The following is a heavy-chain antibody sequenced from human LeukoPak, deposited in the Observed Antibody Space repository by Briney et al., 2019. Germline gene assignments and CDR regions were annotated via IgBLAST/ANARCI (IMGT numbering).Heavy chain of an antibody. J-gene: IGHJ3*02. Sequence: ASVKVSCKASGYTFTSYDINWVRQATGQGLEWMGWMNPNSGNTGYAQKFQGRVTITRNTSISTAYMELNSLRAEDTAVYFCARGRQLDPWTFDIWGQGTMVTVSS. D-gene: IGHD3/OR15-3a*01. CDR1: GYTFTSYD. V-gene: IGHV1-8*03. CDR3: ARGRQLDPWTFDI. CDR2: MNPNSGNT.